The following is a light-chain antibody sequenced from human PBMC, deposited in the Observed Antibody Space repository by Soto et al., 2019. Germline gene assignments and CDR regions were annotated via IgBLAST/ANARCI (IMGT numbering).Light chain of an antibody. Sequence: DIVLTQSPDTLSVSPGERATLSCRASESVGDYLAWYQQKPGQAPRLPIYEATNRATGVPARFSGSGSGPDYTLTISRLEPEDFAVYYCQHRLRWPITYGQGTRLEIK. CDR1: ESVGDY. CDR3: QHRLRWPIT. J-gene: IGKJ5*01. V-gene: IGKV3-11*01. CDR2: EAT.